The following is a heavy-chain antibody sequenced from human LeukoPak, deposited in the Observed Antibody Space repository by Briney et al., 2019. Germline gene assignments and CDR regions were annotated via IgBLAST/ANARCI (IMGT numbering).Heavy chain of an antibody. CDR3: ARFTVAQVLDY. D-gene: IGHD4-23*01. CDR2: INHSGST. J-gene: IGHJ4*02. CDR1: GGSFSGYY. Sequence: SETLSLTCAVYGGSFSGYYWSWIRQPPGKGLEWIGEINHSGSTNYNPSLKSRVTISVDTSKNQFSLKLSSVTAADTAVYYCARFTVAQVLDYWGQGILVTVSS. V-gene: IGHV4-34*01.